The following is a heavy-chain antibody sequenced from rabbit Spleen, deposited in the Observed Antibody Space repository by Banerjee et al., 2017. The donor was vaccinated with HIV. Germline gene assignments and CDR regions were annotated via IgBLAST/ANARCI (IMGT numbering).Heavy chain of an antibody. CDR2: IHTGTTSA. D-gene: IGHD1-1*01. CDR1: GFSFGDRDV. Sequence: QEQPVESGGGLVQPTGSLTLTCKASGFSFGDRDVMCWVRQAPGKGLEWIGCIHTGTTSAYYASWAKGRFTISKTSSTTVTLQMTSLTAADTATYFCARNYVNAFDPWGPGTLVTVS. CDR3: ARNYVNAFDP. V-gene: IGHV1S45*01. J-gene: IGHJ2*01.